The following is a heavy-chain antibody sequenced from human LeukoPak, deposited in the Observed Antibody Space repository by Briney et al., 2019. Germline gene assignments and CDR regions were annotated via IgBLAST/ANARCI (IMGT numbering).Heavy chain of an antibody. CDR3: ARVTYSIFDY. D-gene: IGHD2-21*01. Sequence: PGGSLRLSCEASEFSFSTYWMTWVRQPPGKGLEWIANLYHSGSTYYNPSLKSRVTISVDTSKNQFSLKLSSVTAADTAVYYCARVTYSIFDYWGQGTLVTVSS. J-gene: IGHJ4*02. CDR2: LYHSGST. CDR1: EFSFSTYW. V-gene: IGHV4-38-2*01.